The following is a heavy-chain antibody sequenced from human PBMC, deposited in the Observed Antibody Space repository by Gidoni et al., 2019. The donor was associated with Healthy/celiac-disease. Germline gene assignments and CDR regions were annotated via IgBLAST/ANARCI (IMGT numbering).Heavy chain of an antibody. Sequence: QVQLQQWGAGLLKPSETLSLTCAVYGGSFSGYYGGWIRQPPGKGLEWIGEINHSGSTNYNPSLKSRVTISVDTSKNQFSLKLSSLTAADTAVYYCARGPNIVGATGGDYWGQGTLVTVSS. V-gene: IGHV4-34*01. CDR1: GGSFSGYY. CDR2: INHSGST. J-gene: IGHJ4*02. D-gene: IGHD1-26*01. CDR3: ARGPNIVGATGGDY.